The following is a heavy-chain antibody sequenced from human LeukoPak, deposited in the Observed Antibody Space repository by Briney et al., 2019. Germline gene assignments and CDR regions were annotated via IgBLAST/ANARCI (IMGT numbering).Heavy chain of an antibody. D-gene: IGHD3-10*01. CDR1: GCSISSGSYY. CDR2: IYTSGST. J-gene: IGHJ6*03. V-gene: IGHV4-61*02. Sequence: SETLSLTCSVSGCSISSGSYYWPWIRQPAGKGLESIGRIYTSGSTHHNPYLKSQVTISVDTSKNQFSLKLSSVTAADTAVYDCARDGLNTMVQGKIHYNYMDVWGKGTTVSISS. CDR3: ARDGLNTMVQGKIHYNYMDV.